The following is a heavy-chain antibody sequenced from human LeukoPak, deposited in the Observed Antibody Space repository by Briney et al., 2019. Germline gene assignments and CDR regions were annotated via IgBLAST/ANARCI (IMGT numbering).Heavy chain of an antibody. CDR3: AGAGGPQYYYYYYMDV. Sequence: PSETLSLTCTVSGGSISSYYWSSIRQPPGKRLEWIGYIYYSGSTNYNPSLKSRVTISVDTSKNQFSLKLSSVTAADTAVYYCAGAGGPQYYYYYYMDVWGKGTTVTVSS. V-gene: IGHV4-59*01. CDR1: GGSISSYY. CDR2: IYYSGST. J-gene: IGHJ6*03.